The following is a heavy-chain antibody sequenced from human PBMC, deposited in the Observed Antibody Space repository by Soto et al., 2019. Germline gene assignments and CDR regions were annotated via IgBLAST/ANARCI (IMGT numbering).Heavy chain of an antibody. CDR1: GGSISSSSYY. V-gene: IGHV4-39*02. Sequence: SETLSLTCTVSGGSISSSSYYWGWIRQPPGKGLEWIGSIYYSGSTYYSPSLKSRVTISVDTSKNQFSLNLSSVTAADTAVYYFAREGRGRNKKPVDYWGQGTLGTVAS. D-gene: IGHD2-2*01. CDR2: IYYSGST. CDR3: AREGRGRNKKPVDY. J-gene: IGHJ4*02.